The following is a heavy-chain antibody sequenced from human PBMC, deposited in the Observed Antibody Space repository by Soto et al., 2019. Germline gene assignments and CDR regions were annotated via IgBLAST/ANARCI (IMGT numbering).Heavy chain of an antibody. J-gene: IGHJ4*02. Sequence: AGGSLRLSCAASRFTFSSSAIHWVRQAPGKWLEWVAVISDDGSNKYYVDSVKGRFTISRDNSKNTLYLQINSLRAEYTALYDCARDKRRGVGVAATVIDYWGQGXLVTVYS. V-gene: IGHV3-30-3*01. D-gene: IGHD6-19*01. CDR1: RFTFSSSA. CDR2: ISDDGSNK. CDR3: ARDKRRGVGVAATVIDY.